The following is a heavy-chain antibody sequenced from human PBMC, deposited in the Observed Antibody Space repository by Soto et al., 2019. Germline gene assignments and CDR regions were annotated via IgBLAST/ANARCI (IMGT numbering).Heavy chain of an antibody. V-gene: IGHV3-33*01. CDR2: IWYDGSNK. CDR1: GFTFSSYG. CDR3: ARDVHLELLWFGELLYANWFDP. J-gene: IGHJ5*02. D-gene: IGHD3-10*01. Sequence: GGSLRLSCAASGFTFSSYGMHWVRQAPGKGLEWVAVIWYDGSNKYYADSVKGRFTISRENSKNTLYLQMNSLRAEDTAVYYCARDVHLELLWFGELLYANWFDPWGQGTLVTVSS.